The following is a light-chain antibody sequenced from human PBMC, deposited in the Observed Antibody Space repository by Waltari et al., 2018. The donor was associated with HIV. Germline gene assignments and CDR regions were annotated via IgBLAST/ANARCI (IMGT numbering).Light chain of an antibody. CDR1: SSDVGNYNY. CDR2: DVS. J-gene: IGLJ3*02. CDR3: CSYAGSYTWV. V-gene: IGLV2-11*01. Sequence: QSALTQTRSVSGSPGQSVTISCTGTSSDVGNYNYVSWYQQHPGKAPKLMIYDVSKRPPGVPDRFAGSKSGNTASLTISGLQAEDEADYYCCSYAGSYTWVFGGGTKLTVL.